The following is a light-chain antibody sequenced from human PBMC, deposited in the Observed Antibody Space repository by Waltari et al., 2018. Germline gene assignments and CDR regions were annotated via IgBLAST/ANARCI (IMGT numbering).Light chain of an antibody. J-gene: IGKJ1*01. CDR3: QHYVRLPAT. CDR2: GAS. CDR1: QSVSRA. Sequence: EIVLTQSPGTLSLSPGERVTLSCRASQSVSRALAWYQQKPGQAPRLLMYGASSSATGISDRFSGSGSVTDFSLTISILDPEDFAVYYCQHYVRLPATFGQGTKVEIK. V-gene: IGKV3-20*01.